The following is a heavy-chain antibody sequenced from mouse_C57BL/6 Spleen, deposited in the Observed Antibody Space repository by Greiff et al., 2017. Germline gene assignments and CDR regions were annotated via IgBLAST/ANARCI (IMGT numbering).Heavy chain of an antibody. V-gene: IGHV1-69*01. CDR3: ARFWDDWYFDV. D-gene: IGHD4-1*01. CDR2: IDPSDSYT. CDR1: GYTFTSYW. Sequence: QVQLQQPGAELVMPGASVKLSCKASGYTFTSYWMHWVKQRPGQGLEWIGEIDPSDSYTIYNQKFKGKSTLTVDTSSSTAYMQLSILTSEASAVYYCARFWDDWYFDVWGTGTTVTVSS. J-gene: IGHJ1*03.